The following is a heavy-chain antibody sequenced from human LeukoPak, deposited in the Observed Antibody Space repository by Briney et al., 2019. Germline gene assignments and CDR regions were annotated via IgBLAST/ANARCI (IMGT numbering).Heavy chain of an antibody. V-gene: IGHV4-39*01. D-gene: IGHD2-8*01. Sequence: SETLSLTCTVSGGSISSSSYYWGWIRQPPGKGLEWIGSIYYSGSTYYNPSLKSRVTISVDTSKNQFSLKLSSVTAADTAVYYCARRPRYCTNGVCYIDAFDIWGQGTMVTVSS. CDR2: IYYSGST. CDR1: GGSISSSSYY. J-gene: IGHJ3*02. CDR3: ARRPRYCTNGVCYIDAFDI.